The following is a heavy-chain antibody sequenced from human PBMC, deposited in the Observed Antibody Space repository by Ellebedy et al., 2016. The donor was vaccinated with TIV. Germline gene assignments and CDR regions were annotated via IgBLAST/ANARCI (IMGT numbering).Heavy chain of an antibody. D-gene: IGHD3-10*01. CDR2: IWYDGTKQ. Sequence: GESLKISCAASEFTLRSYGMHWVRQAPGKGLEWVAVIWYDGTKQYYADSVKGRFTLSRDNSKNTMCLQMKSLRAEDTGVYFCVRGGSYYYGSGSYYNGRDDWGQGTLVTVSP. J-gene: IGHJ4*02. V-gene: IGHV3-33*01. CDR3: VRGGSYYYGSGSYYNGRDD. CDR1: EFTLRSYG.